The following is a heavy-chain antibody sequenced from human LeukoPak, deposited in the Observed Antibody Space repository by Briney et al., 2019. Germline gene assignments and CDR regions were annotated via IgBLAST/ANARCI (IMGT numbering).Heavy chain of an antibody. J-gene: IGHJ5*02. CDR2: IYYSGST. CDR1: GGSISSSNYY. Sequence: SETLSLTCTVSGGSISSSNYYWGWIRQPPGKGLEWIGSIYYSGSTYYNPSLKSRVTISVDTSKNQFSLKLSSVTAADTAVYYCARVDEDWFDPWGQGTLVTVSS. V-gene: IGHV4-39*07. CDR3: ARVDEDWFDP.